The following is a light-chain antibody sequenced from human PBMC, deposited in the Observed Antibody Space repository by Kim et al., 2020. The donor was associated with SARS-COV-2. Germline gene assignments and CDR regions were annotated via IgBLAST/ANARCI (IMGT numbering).Light chain of an antibody. CDR3: QQHNNWPLT. CDR2: SAS. Sequence: VSPGERATRTCRASQYIRDNLAWYQQTPGQAPRLLIYSASTRPTGIPVRCSGSGSGTEFTLSISSLQSEDFAIYYCQQHNNWPLTFGGGTKVEIK. CDR1: QYIRDN. V-gene: IGKV3-15*01. J-gene: IGKJ4*01.